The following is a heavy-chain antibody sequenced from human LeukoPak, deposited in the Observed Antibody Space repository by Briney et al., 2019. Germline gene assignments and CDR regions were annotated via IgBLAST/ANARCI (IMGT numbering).Heavy chain of an antibody. Sequence: SQTLSLTCTVSGGSISSGSYYWSWIRQPAGKGLEWIGRIYTSGSTNYNPSLKSRVTISVDTSKNQFSLKLSSVTAADTAVYYCARDVHCSSTSCYLHNWFDPWGQGTLVTVSS. V-gene: IGHV4-61*02. J-gene: IGHJ5*02. D-gene: IGHD2-2*01. CDR2: IYTSGST. CDR1: GGSISSGSYY. CDR3: ARDVHCSSTSCYLHNWFDP.